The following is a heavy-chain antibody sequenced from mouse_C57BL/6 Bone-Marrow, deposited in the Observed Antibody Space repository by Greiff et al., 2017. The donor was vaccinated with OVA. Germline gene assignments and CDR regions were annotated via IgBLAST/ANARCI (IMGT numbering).Heavy chain of an antibody. J-gene: IGHJ1*03. V-gene: IGHV1-74*01. Sequence: QVQLQQSGAELVKPGASVKVSCKASGYTFTSYWMHWVKPRPGQGLEWIGRIHPSDSDNNYNQKFTGKATLTVDKSSSTAYMQLSSLTSEGAAVDYCAIREDGYFDVWGTGTTVTVSS. CDR3: AIREDGYFDV. CDR2: IHPSDSDN. CDR1: GYTFTSYW.